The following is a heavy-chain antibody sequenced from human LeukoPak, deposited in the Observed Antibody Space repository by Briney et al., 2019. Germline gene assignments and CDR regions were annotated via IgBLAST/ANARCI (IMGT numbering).Heavy chain of an antibody. V-gene: IGHV3-30*04. CDR3: ATTPQWLPDYYYGMDV. D-gene: IGHD5-12*01. CDR2: ISYDGSNK. Sequence: GGSLRLSCAASGFTFSSYAMHWVRQAPGKGLEWVAVISYDGSNKYYADSVKGRFTISRDNSKNTLYLQMNSLRAEDTAVYYCATTPQWLPDYYYGMDVWGQGTTVTVSS. J-gene: IGHJ6*02. CDR1: GFTFSSYA.